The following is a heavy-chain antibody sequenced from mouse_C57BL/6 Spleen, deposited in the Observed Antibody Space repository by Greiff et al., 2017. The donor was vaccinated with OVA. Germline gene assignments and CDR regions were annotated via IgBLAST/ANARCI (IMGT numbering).Heavy chain of an antibody. Sequence: EVKLMESGPELVKPGASVKISCKASGYSFTDYNMNWVKQSNGKSLEWIGVINPNYGTTSYNQKFKGKATLTVDQSSSTAYMQLNSLTSEDSAVYYCARSYYYGSSYYAMDYWGQGTSVTVSS. J-gene: IGHJ4*01. CDR1: GYSFTDYN. CDR2: INPNYGTT. CDR3: ARSYYYGSSYYAMDY. D-gene: IGHD1-1*01. V-gene: IGHV1-39*01.